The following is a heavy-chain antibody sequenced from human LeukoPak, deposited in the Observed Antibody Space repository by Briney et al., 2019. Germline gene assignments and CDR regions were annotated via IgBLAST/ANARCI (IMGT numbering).Heavy chain of an antibody. Sequence: GGSLRLSCAASGFTFSSYGMHWVRQAPGKGLEWVAVISYDGKNEYYTDSVKGRFTISRDNAKNTLYLQMNSLRAEDTAVYYCAREGIVAGLWGYFDLWGRGTLVTVSS. D-gene: IGHD6-13*01. J-gene: IGHJ2*01. CDR1: GFTFSSYG. CDR3: AREGIVAGLWGYFDL. V-gene: IGHV3-30*03. CDR2: ISYDGKNE.